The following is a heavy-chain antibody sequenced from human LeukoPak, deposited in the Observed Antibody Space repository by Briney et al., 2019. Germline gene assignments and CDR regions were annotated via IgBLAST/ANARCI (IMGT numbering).Heavy chain of an antibody. V-gene: IGHV3-7*01. CDR3: ARDPTPFNDYGDHPLDAFDI. Sequence: GGPLRLSCAASGFTFSSYWMSWVRQAPGKGLGWVANIKQDGSEKYYVDSVKGRFTISRDNAKNSLYLQMNGLRAEDTAVYYCARDPTPFNDYGDHPLDAFDIWGQGTMVTVSS. J-gene: IGHJ3*02. CDR2: IKQDGSEK. D-gene: IGHD4-17*01. CDR1: GFTFSSYW.